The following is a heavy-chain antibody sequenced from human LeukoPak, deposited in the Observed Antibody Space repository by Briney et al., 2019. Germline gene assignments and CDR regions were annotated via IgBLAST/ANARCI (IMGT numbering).Heavy chain of an antibody. CDR1: EFTFINYW. D-gene: IGHD6-19*01. V-gene: IGHV3-74*01. J-gene: IGHJ4*02. CDR3: AKTGPSSGPPSFDY. Sequence: GGSLRLSCAASEFTFINYWMHWVRQTPGKGLVWVSRIDSDGRDTIYADSVKGRFTISRDNSKNTLDLQMNSLRAEDTAVYYCAKTGPSSGPPSFDYWGQGTLVTVSS. CDR2: IDSDGRDT.